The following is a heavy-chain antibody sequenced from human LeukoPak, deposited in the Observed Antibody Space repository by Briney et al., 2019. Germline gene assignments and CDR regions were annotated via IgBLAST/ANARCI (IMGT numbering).Heavy chain of an antibody. D-gene: IGHD2-2*01. Sequence: GESLKISCKGSGYNFDTYWLAWVRQMPGKGLEWMWMIYPGNSNTRYSPSFQGQVTFSADKSITTAYLQWTTLKASDTAMYHCARQGSTFENYYYFYMDVWGRGTTVTVSS. CDR3: ARQGSTFENYYYFYMDV. CDR1: GYNFDTYW. CDR2: IYPGNSNT. V-gene: IGHV5-51*01. J-gene: IGHJ6*03.